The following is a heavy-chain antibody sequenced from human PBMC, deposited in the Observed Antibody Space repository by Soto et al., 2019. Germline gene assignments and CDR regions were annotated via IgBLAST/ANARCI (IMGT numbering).Heavy chain of an antibody. CDR3: ARSQGSSTSLEIYYYYYYGMDV. V-gene: IGHV1-69*13. J-gene: IGHJ6*02. CDR2: IIPIPGTA. Sequence: SVKVSCKASGGTFGSYAISWVRQAPGQRLEWMGGIIPIPGTANYAQKFQGRVTIAADESTSTAYMELSSLRSEDTAVYYCARSQGSSTSLEIYYYYYYGMDVWGQGTTVTVSS. D-gene: IGHD2-2*01. CDR1: GGTFGSYA.